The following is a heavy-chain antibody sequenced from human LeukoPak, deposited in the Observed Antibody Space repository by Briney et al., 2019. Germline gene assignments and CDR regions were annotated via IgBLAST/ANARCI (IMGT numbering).Heavy chain of an antibody. CDR1: GGSISSSSYY. Sequence: KPSETLSLTCTVSGGSISSSSYYWGWIRQPPGKGLEWIGSIYYSGSTYYNPSLKSRVTISVDTSKNQFSLKLSSVTAADTAVYYCARQKETGDQGYWGQGTLVTVSS. J-gene: IGHJ4*02. V-gene: IGHV4-39*01. D-gene: IGHD7-27*01. CDR2: IYYSGST. CDR3: ARQKETGDQGY.